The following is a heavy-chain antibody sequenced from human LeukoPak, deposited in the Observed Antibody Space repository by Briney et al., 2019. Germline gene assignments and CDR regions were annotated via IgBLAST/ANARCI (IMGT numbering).Heavy chain of an antibody. CDR3: AKDMRPYCSSTSCSPKVVDYYYGMDV. Sequence: PGGSLRLACAASGFSLDDYGMRWVRHAPGEGRGWDSGISWDSGNIMYADFVKGRFTISRDNAKNSLYLQMNSLRAEDTALYYCAKDMRPYCSSTSCSPKVVDYYYGMDVWGQGTTVTVSS. V-gene: IGHV3-9*01. J-gene: IGHJ6*02. D-gene: IGHD2-2*01. CDR2: ISWDSGNI. CDR1: GFSLDDYG.